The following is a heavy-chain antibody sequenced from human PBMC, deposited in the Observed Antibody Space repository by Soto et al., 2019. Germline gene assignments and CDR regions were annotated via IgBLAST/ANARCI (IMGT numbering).Heavy chain of an antibody. J-gene: IGHJ4*02. V-gene: IGHV4-30-2*01. CDR2: IYHSGSS. Sequence: SETLSLTCAVSGGSLSGTSNSWSWIRQPPGMGLEWIGYIYHSGSSYYTPSLRSRVTMSVDRSNNQFSLKLTSVTAADTAVYYCARAGYTDYYGSVNPFFFDYWGQGTLVTVSS. CDR3: ARAGYTDYYGSVNPFFFDY. D-gene: IGHD3-10*01. CDR1: GGSLSGTSNS.